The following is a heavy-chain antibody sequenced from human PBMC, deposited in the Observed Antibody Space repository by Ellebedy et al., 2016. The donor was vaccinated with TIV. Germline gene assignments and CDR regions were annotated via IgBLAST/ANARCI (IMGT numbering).Heavy chain of an antibody. D-gene: IGHD6-19*01. J-gene: IGHJ4*02. CDR2: IYYSGTT. Sequence: SETLSLTCIVSGGSIGSSYWSWIRQPPGKGLEWIGNIYYSGTTNYNPSLKSRVAISVDTSKSQFSLNLTSVTAADTAIYYCARGGSSGWMYYFDTWGQGSLVTVSS. V-gene: IGHV4-59*12. CDR1: GGSIGSSY. CDR3: ARGGSSGWMYYFDT.